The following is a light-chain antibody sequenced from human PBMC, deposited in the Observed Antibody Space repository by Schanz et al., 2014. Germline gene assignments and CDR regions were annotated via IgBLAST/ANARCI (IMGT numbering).Light chain of an antibody. Sequence: QSALTQPPSASGSPGQSVTISCTGTDVGGYNYVSWYQRHPGKAPKLMIYDVSKRPSGVPVRFSGSKSGNTASLTVSGLQAEDEADYYCSSYAGSNSFVVFGGGTKLTVL. CDR1: DVGGYNY. CDR3: SSYAGSNSFVV. J-gene: IGLJ2*01. CDR2: DVS. V-gene: IGLV2-8*01.